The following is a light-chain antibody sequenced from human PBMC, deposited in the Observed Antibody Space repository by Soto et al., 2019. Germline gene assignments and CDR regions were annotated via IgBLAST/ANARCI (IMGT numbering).Light chain of an antibody. CDR3: RSFDTSLSGNVV. CDR1: SSNIGSGFD. V-gene: IGLV1-40*01. CDR2: ANS. J-gene: IGLJ2*01. Sequence: QSVLTQPPSVSGAPGQRVTISCTGSSSNIGSGFDVHWYQHLPGTAPKLLIYANSNRPSGVPDRFSGSKSGTSVSLAITGLQAEDEADYYCRSFDTSLSGNVVFGGGTKLTVL.